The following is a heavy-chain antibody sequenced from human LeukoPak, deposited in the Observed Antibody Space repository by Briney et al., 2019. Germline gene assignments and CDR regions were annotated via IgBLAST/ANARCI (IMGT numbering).Heavy chain of an antibody. Sequence: ASVKVSCKASGYTFTSYDINWVRQATGQGLEWMGWMNPNSGNTGYAQKFQGRVTMTRNTSISTAYMELSSLRSEDTAVYYCARVFYGGNSYYYYGMDVWGQGTSVTVSS. V-gene: IGHV1-8*01. CDR1: GYTFTSYD. CDR2: MNPNSGNT. D-gene: IGHD4-23*01. J-gene: IGHJ6*02. CDR3: ARVFYGGNSYYYYGMDV.